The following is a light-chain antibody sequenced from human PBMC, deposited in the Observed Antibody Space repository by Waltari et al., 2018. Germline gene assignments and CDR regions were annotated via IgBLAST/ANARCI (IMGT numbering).Light chain of an antibody. V-gene: IGKV3-20*01. Sequence: EIVLTQSPCTLSLSPGERAILSCRASQSVGRTLAWYQQKPGQAPRLLIYGASNRATGIPDRFSGSGSGTDFSLTISRLEPEDFSVYYCQLYVRLPVTFGQGTRVEI. J-gene: IGKJ1*01. CDR1: QSVGRT. CDR3: QLYVRLPVT. CDR2: GAS.